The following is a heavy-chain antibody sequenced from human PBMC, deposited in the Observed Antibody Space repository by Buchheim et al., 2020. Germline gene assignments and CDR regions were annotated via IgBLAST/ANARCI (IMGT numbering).Heavy chain of an antibody. Sequence: EVQLVESGGGLVQRGGSLRLSCAGSRFTFSSYWMSWVRQAPGKGLEWVANIKQDGSEKYYVDSVKGRFTISRDNAKNSLYLQMNSLRAEDTAVYYCARVVTGYYRDYYYYGMDVWGQGTT. D-gene: IGHD3-9*01. CDR1: RFTFSSYW. J-gene: IGHJ6*02. CDR2: IKQDGSEK. V-gene: IGHV3-7*01. CDR3: ARVVTGYYRDYYYYGMDV.